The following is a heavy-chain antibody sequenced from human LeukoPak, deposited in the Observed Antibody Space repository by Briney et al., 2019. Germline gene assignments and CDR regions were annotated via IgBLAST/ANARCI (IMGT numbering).Heavy chain of an antibody. D-gene: IGHD6-13*01. CDR2: ISYDGNNK. V-gene: IGHV3-30*09. Sequence: GGSLRLSCAASGFTFSSYAMHWVRQAPGKGLEWLALISYDGNNKYYADSVEGRFAISRDNSKSTLYLQMNSLRPEDTAVYYCGRVHSSSWYCCSDYWGQGTLVTVSS. J-gene: IGHJ4*02. CDR1: GFTFSSYA. CDR3: GRVHSSSWYCCSDY.